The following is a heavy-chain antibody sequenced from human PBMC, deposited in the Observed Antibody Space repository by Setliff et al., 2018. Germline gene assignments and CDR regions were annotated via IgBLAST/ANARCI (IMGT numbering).Heavy chain of an antibody. CDR2: IDHDGST. V-gene: IGHV4-34*01. Sequence: ETLSLTCAVYGGSFSGYFWTWIRQSPGKGLEWIGEIDHDGSTNYNPSLKSRVTMSVDTSKSQFTLNLFSVTAADTAVYYCARGIKNYYGSGSFYNWGQGTPVTVSS. J-gene: IGHJ4*02. CDR3: ARGIKNYYGSGSFYN. D-gene: IGHD3-10*01. CDR1: GGSFSGYF.